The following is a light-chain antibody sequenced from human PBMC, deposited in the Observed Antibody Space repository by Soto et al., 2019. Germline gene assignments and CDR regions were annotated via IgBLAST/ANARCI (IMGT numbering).Light chain of an antibody. V-gene: IGLV2-14*01. Sequence: SVLTQPASVSGSPGQSITVSCTGTSSDIGGSTYVSWYQQHPGKAPRLIIYDVNNRPSGVAARFSASKSGNTASLTISGLQAEDEADYYCTSYTRSGLYVFGTGTRSPS. J-gene: IGLJ1*01. CDR3: TSYTRSGLYV. CDR1: SSDIGGSTY. CDR2: DVN.